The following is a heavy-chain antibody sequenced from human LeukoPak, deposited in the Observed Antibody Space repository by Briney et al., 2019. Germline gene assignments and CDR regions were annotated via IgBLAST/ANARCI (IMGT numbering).Heavy chain of an antibody. CDR1: GYTFTSYG. D-gene: IGHD3-10*01. J-gene: IGHJ4*02. V-gene: IGHV1-18*01. Sequence: ASVKVSCKASGYTFTSYGISWVRQAPGQGLEWMGWISAYNGNTNYAQKLQGRVTMTTDTSTSTAYMEPRSLRSDDTAVYYCARGPDYYGSGSSIFDYWGQGTLVTVSS. CDR2: ISAYNGNT. CDR3: ARGPDYYGSGSSIFDY.